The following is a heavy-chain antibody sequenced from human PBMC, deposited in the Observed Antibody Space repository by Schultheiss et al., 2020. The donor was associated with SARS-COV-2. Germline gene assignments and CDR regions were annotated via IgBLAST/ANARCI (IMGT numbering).Heavy chain of an antibody. CDR2: ISPHNGNT. V-gene: IGHV1-18*01. CDR1: GYTYISYG. CDR3: ARGSHGDSHDY. D-gene: IGHD4-17*01. Sequence: ASVKVSCKASGYTYISYGISCVRQAPGQGLEWMGWISPHNGNTDYAQNLQGRVTMTTDTSTSTAYMELRSLSSDDTAVYYCARGSHGDSHDYWGQGTLVTVSS. J-gene: IGHJ4*02.